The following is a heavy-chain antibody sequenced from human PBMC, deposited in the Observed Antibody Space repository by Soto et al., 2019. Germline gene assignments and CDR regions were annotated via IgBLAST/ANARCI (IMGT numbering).Heavy chain of an antibody. CDR1: GGSISSRSYY. CDR3: ARHRKSRYFDWPHQGAFDI. D-gene: IGHD3-9*01. J-gene: IGHJ3*02. V-gene: IGHV4-39*01. Sequence: ETLSLTCTVSGGSISSRSYYWGWIRQPPGKGLEWIGSIYYSGSTYYNPSLKSRVTISVDTSKNQFSLKLSSVTAADTAVYYCARHRKSRYFDWPHQGAFDIWGQGTMVTVSS. CDR2: IYYSGST.